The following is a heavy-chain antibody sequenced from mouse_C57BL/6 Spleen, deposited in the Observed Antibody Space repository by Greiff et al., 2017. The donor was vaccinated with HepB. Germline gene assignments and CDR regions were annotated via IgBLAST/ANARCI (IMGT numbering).Heavy chain of an antibody. CDR2: ISYDGSN. Sequence: EVKLQESGPGLVKPSQSLSLTCSVTGYSITSGYYWNWIRQFPGNKLEWMGYISYDGSNNYNPSLKNRISITRDTSKNQFFLKLNSVTTEDTATYYCASLLLRSDYWGQGTTLTVSS. V-gene: IGHV3-6*01. J-gene: IGHJ2*01. CDR3: ASLLLRSDY. D-gene: IGHD1-1*01. CDR1: GYSITSGYY.